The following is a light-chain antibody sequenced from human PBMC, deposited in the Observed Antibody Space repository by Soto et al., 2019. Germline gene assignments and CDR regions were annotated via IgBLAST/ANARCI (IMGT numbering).Light chain of an antibody. J-gene: IGKJ1*01. CDR1: QSVSNS. CDR2: DAS. CDR3: QQYKNYWT. V-gene: IGKV1-5*01. Sequence: DIQMTQSPSTLSAYVGDRVTLTCRASQSVSNSLAWYQQKSGKAPKLLIYDASILESGVPSRFSGSGSGTEFTLTISSLQPDDFATYYCQQYKNYWTFGQGTKVEFK.